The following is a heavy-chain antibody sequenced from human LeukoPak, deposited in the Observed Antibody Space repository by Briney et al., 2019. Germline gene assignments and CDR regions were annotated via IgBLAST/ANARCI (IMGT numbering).Heavy chain of an antibody. D-gene: IGHD1-26*01. CDR3: ARVTLLGARTFDY. V-gene: IGHV4-34*01. CDR2: INHSGST. J-gene: IGHJ4*02. Sequence: SETLSLTCAVYGGSFSGYYWSWIRRPPGKGLEWIGEINHSGSTNYNPSLKSRVTISVDTSKNQFSLKLSSVTAADTAVYYCARVTLLGARTFDYWGQGTLVTVSS. CDR1: GGSFSGYY.